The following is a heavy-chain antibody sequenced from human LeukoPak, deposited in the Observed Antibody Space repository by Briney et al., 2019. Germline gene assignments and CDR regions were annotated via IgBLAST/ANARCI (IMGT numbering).Heavy chain of an antibody. CDR1: GGSISSGGYY. V-gene: IGHV4-31*03. CDR3: ARSPMTTHAFDI. Sequence: SETLSLTCTVSGGSISSGGYYWSWIRQHPGKGLEWIGYIYYSGSTYYNPSLKSRVTISVDTSKNQFSLKLSSVTAADTAVYYCARSPMTTHAFDIWGQGTMVTVSS. CDR2: IYYSGST. J-gene: IGHJ3*02. D-gene: IGHD4-11*01.